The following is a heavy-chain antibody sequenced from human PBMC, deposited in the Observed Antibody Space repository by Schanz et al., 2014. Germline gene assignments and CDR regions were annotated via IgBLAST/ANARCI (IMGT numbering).Heavy chain of an antibody. CDR2: IKHDGSVK. V-gene: IGHV3-7*04. J-gene: IGHJ4*02. D-gene: IGHD4-17*01. CDR1: GFTFSDYW. Sequence: EVQLVESGGGLVQPGGSLRLSCTASGFTFSDYWMSWVRQAPGKGPEWVANIKHDGSVKDYVDSVEGRFTISRDNAKRSLFLQMNTLRAEDTAVYYCARKMKLGVYGGKGHDSLDIWGQGTLVTVSS. CDR3: ARKMKLGVYGGKGHDSLDI.